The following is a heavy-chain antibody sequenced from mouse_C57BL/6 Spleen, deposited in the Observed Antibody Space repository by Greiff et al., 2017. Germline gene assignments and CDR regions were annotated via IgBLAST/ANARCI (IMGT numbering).Heavy chain of an antibody. Sequence: QVQLKQPGAELVKPGASVKLSCKASGYTFTSYWMQWVKQRPGQGLEWIGEIDPSDSYTNYNLKFKGKATLTVDTSSSTAYMQLSSLTSEDSAVYYCARRDGNYYFDYWGQGTTLTVSS. CDR2: IDPSDSYT. J-gene: IGHJ2*01. CDR3: ARRDGNYYFDY. V-gene: IGHV1-50*01. D-gene: IGHD2-1*01. CDR1: GYTFTSYW.